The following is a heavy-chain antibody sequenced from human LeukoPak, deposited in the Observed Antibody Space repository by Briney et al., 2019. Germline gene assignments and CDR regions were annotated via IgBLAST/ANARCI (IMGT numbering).Heavy chain of an antibody. J-gene: IGHJ6*03. V-gene: IGHV3-11*04. D-gene: IGHD3-16*01. CDR2: IKGIGPTT. Sequence: GGSLRLSCAASGFTFSDYYMSWIRRAPGKGLGWVSTIKGIGPTTYYADSLKGRFTISRDNAKNSLFLQMSSLRADDTAIYYCARAGELRYMDVWGKGAAVTVSS. CDR1: GFTFSDYY. CDR3: ARAGELRYMDV.